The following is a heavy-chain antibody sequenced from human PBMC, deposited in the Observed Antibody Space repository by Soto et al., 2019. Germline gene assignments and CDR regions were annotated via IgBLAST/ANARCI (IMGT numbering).Heavy chain of an antibody. D-gene: IGHD3-22*01. J-gene: IGHJ3*01. CDR2: IIPIFVTA. V-gene: IGHV1-69*01. Sequence: QVQLVQSGAEVKKPGSSVRVSCKSSGGPFSNYAISWVRQAPGQGLEWMGGIIPIFVTADYPQKFQDRVTITADESTGTAYLELRSLRSEDTAVYYCARDLEPRDRSGYASDLWGQGTMVTVSS. CDR3: ARDLEPRDRSGYASDL. CDR1: GGPFSNYA.